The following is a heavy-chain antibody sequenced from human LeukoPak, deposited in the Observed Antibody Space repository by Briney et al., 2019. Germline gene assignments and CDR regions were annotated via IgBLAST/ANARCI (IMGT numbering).Heavy chain of an antibody. CDR2: INAGVGNT. CDR1: GYAFSSYA. V-gene: IGHV1-3*01. CDR3: AREGGIVPAAKYYYYGMDV. D-gene: IGHD2-2*01. Sequence: ASVKVSCKASGYAFSSYAIHWVRQAPGQGLEWMGWINAGVGNTKYSEKFQDRVTVTRDTPATTAYMELSSLRAEDTAVYYCAREGGIVPAAKYYYYGMDVWGQGTTVTVSS. J-gene: IGHJ6*02.